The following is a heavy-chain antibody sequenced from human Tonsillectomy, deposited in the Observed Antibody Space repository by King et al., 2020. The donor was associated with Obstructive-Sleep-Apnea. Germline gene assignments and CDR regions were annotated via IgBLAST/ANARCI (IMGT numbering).Heavy chain of an antibody. CDR2: ISAYNGNT. Sequence: QLVQSGAEVKKPGASVKVSCKASGYTFTSYGISWVRQAPGQGLEWLGWISAYNGNTNYAQKLQGRVTMTTDTSTSTAYMELWSLRSDDTAVYYCAREFVAAAGTFWYRPGYYYGMDVWGQGTTVTVSS. D-gene: IGHD6-13*01. J-gene: IGHJ6*02. V-gene: IGHV1-18*04. CDR1: GYTFTSYG. CDR3: AREFVAAAGTFWYRPGYYYGMDV.